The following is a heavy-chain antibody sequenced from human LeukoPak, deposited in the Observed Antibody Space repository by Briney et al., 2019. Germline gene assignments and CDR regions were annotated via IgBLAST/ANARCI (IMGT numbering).Heavy chain of an antibody. CDR3: ARSYSQSRRDYYYMDV. Sequence: SETLSLTCTVSGGSISSYYWSWIRQPPGKGLEWIGYIYHSGSTYYNPSLKSRVTISVDRSKNQFSLKLSSVTAADTAVYYCARSYSQSRRDYYYMDVWGKGATVTVSS. CDR1: GGSISSYY. J-gene: IGHJ6*03. D-gene: IGHD4-11*01. CDR2: IYHSGST. V-gene: IGHV4-59*12.